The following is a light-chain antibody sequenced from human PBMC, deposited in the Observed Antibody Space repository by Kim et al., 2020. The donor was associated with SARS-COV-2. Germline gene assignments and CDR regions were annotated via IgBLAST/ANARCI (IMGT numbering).Light chain of an antibody. Sequence: SYELTQPPSVSVSPGQTARITCSGDALPKQYAYWYQQKPVQAPVLVIYKDSGKPSGIPERFSGSSSGTTVTLTISGVQAEDEADYYFESADSSGTSLVFGGGTQLTVL. V-gene: IGLV3-25*03. J-gene: IGLJ3*02. CDR3: ESADSSGTSLV. CDR2: KDS. CDR1: ALPKQY.